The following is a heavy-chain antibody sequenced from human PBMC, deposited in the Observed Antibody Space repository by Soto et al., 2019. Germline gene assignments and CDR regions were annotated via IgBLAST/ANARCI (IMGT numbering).Heavy chain of an antibody. D-gene: IGHD4-4*01. Sequence: SETLSLTCAVSGGSISSGGYSWSWIRQPPGKGLEWIGYIYHSGSTYYIPSLKSRVTISVDRSKNQFSLKLSSVTAADTAVYYCARKFTVTTGFDYWGQGTLVTVSS. CDR2: IYHSGST. CDR1: GGSISSGGYS. J-gene: IGHJ4*02. CDR3: ARKFTVTTGFDY. V-gene: IGHV4-30-2*01.